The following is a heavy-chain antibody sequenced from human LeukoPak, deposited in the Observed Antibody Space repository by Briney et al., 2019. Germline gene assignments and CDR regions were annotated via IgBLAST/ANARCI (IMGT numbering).Heavy chain of an antibody. J-gene: IGHJ4*02. D-gene: IGHD3-10*01. CDR1: GGSFSGYY. Sequence: PSETLSLTCAVYGGSFSGYYWSWIRQPPGKGLEWIGEINHNGSTNYNPSLKSRVTISVDTSKNQFSLKLSSVTAVDTAVYYCARKENVYYYFDYWGQGTLVTVSS. V-gene: IGHV4-34*01. CDR2: INHNGST. CDR3: ARKENVYYYFDY.